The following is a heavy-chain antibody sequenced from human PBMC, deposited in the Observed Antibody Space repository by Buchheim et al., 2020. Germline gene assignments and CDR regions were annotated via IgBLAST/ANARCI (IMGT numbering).Heavy chain of an antibody. CDR3: ARGTGSSYDYVLFDY. CDR2: IYYSGST. J-gene: IGHJ4*02. Sequence: QLQLQESGPGLVKPSETLSLTCTVSGGSISSSSYYWGWIRQPPGKGLEWIGSIYYSGSTYYNPSLKSRVTISVDTSKNQFSLKLSSVTAADTAVYYCARGTGSSYDYVLFDYWGQGTL. V-gene: IGHV4-39*07. D-gene: IGHD3-16*01. CDR1: GGSISSSSYY.